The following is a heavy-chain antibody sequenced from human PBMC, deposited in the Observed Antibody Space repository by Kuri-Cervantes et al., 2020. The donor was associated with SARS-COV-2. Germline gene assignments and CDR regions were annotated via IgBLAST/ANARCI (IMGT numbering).Heavy chain of an antibody. V-gene: IGHV4-4*07. CDR3: ARDNCSGGSCYGYYYMDV. D-gene: IGHD2-15*01. Sequence: GSLRLSCTVSGGSISSHYWSWIRQPAGKGLEWIGHIYTSGSTNYNPSLKSRVTISVDTSKNQFSLKLSSVTAADTAVYYCARDNCSGGSCYGYYYMDVWGKGTTVTVSS. CDR2: IYTSGST. CDR1: GGSISSHY. J-gene: IGHJ6*03.